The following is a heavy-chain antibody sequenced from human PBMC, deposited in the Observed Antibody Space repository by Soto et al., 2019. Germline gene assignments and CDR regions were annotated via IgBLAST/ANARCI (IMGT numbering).Heavy chain of an antibody. CDR1: GYTFTSYA. CDR3: ASDHGGPIYYYYGMDV. CDR2: INAGNGNT. J-gene: IGHJ6*02. Sequence: QVQLVQSGAEVKKPGASVKVSCKASGYTFTSYAMHWVRQAPGQRLEWMGWINAGNGNTKYSQKFQGRVTITRDTSASTAYMELSSLRSEDTAVYYCASDHGGPIYYYYGMDVWGQGTTVTVSS. V-gene: IGHV1-3*01. D-gene: IGHD2-15*01.